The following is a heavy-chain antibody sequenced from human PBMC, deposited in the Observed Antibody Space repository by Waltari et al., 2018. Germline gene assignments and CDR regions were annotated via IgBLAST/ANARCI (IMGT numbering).Heavy chain of an antibody. CDR3: ARGITMVRGVMSWYFDL. V-gene: IGHV3-53*01. Sequence: EVQLVESGGGLIQPGGSLRLSCAASGFTVSSNYMSWVRQAPGKGLEWVSVIYSGGSTYYSDSVKGRFTISRDNSKNTLYLQMNSRGAEDTAVYYCARGITMVRGVMSWYFDLWGRGTLVTVSS. CDR2: IYSGGST. CDR1: GFTVSSNY. J-gene: IGHJ2*01. D-gene: IGHD3-10*01.